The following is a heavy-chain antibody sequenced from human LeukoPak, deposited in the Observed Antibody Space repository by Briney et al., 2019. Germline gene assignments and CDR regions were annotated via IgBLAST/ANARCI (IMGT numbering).Heavy chain of an antibody. CDR1: GVSVSSNF. V-gene: IGHV3-66*01. CDR3: TRDPPAVAINTYA. J-gene: IGHJ5*02. CDR2: IYSGGET. Sequence: GGSLRLSCAASGVSVSSNFMIWVRQAPGKGLEWVSLIYSGGETSYADSVKGRFSISRDNSKNTLYLQMNSPRVEDTAVYYCTRDPPAVAINTYAWGQGTLVTVSS. D-gene: IGHD6-13*01.